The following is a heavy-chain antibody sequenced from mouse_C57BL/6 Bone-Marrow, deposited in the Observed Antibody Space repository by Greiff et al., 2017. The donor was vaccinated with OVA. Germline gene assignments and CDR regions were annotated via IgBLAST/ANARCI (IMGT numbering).Heavy chain of an antibody. CDR3: ARERYYTSL. J-gene: IGHJ2*01. Sequence: QVQLQQPGAELVKPGASVKLSCKASGYTFTSYWMQWVKQRPGQGLEWIGEIDPSDSYTNYNQKFKGKATLTVDTSSSTAYMQLSSLTSEDSAVYYCARERYYTSLWGQGTTLTVSS. CDR2: IDPSDSYT. V-gene: IGHV1-50*01. CDR1: GYTFTSYW. D-gene: IGHD1-1*01.